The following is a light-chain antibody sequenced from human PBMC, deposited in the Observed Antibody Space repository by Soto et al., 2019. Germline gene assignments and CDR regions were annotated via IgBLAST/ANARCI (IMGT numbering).Light chain of an antibody. CDR3: SAYAGFNNLL. CDR1: SGDIGAFKY. CDR2: EVT. J-gene: IGLJ2*01. V-gene: IGLV2-8*01. Sequence: QSALTQPPSASGSPGESVTISCTGSSGDIGAFKYVSWFQQFPGNAPRLIIYEVTERSSGVPGRFSGSKSDNTASLTVSGLQPDDEAVYFCSAYAGFNNLLFGGGTKLTVL.